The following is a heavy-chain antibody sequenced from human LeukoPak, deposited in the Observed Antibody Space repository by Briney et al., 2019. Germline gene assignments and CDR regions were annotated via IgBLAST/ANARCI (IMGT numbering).Heavy chain of an antibody. D-gene: IGHD3-3*01. CDR2: IKQDGSER. V-gene: IGHV3-7*01. Sequence: GGSLRLSCVGSGFRFSGYWMSWVRQAPGKGLEWVANIKQDGSERYYVDSVKGRFIVSRDNAKNSQYLQMNSLRVEDTAVYYCATDGGPFDHWGQGTLVTVSS. J-gene: IGHJ4*02. CDR3: ATDGGPFDH. CDR1: GFRFSGYW.